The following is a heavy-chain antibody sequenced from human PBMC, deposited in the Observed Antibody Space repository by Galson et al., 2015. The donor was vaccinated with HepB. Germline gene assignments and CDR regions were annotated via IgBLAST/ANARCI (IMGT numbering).Heavy chain of an antibody. J-gene: IGHJ4*02. CDR2: IYPGDSDT. CDR1: GYSFTSYW. CDR3: ARGYYNYVWGSYREFDY. D-gene: IGHD3-16*02. Sequence: QSGAEVKKPGESLKISCKGSGYSFTSYWIGWVRQMPGKGLEWMGIIYPGDSDTRYSPSFRGQVTISADKSISTAYLQWSSLKASDTAMYYCARGYYNYVWGSYREFDYWGQGTLVTVSS. V-gene: IGHV5-51*03.